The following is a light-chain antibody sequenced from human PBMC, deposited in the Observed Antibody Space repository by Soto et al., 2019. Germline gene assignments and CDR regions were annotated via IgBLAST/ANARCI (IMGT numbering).Light chain of an antibody. Sequence: DIQMTQSPSTLSASVGDRVTITCRASQSISSWLDWYQQKPGKAPKLLISKASSLESGVPSRFSGSGSGTEFTLTISSLQPDDFATYYCQQYNSYPPWTFGQGTKVEIK. J-gene: IGKJ1*01. CDR3: QQYNSYPPWT. V-gene: IGKV1-5*03. CDR1: QSISSW. CDR2: KAS.